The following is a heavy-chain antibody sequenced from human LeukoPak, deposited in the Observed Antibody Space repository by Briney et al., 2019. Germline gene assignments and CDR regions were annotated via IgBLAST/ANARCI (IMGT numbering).Heavy chain of an antibody. CDR2: IGTSSTTI. CDR3: TKSNWFDP. V-gene: IGHV3-48*04. CDR1: GFTFSSYT. Sequence: GGSLRLSCAASGFTFSSYTMNWVRQPPGKGLEWVSNIGTSSTTIYYADSVKGRFTISRDNAKNTLYLQMNSLRAEDTAVYYCTKSNWFDPWGQGTQVTVSS. J-gene: IGHJ5*02.